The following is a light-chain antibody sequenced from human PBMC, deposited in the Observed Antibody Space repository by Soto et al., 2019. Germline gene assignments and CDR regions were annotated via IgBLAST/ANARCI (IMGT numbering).Light chain of an antibody. CDR1: SGHSNYA. CDR3: QTWGSGIVV. V-gene: IGLV4-69*01. J-gene: IGLJ2*01. Sequence: QPVLTQSPSASASLGASVKLTCTLSSGHSNYAIAWHQQQSEKGPRYLMKLNSDGSHSNGDGIPDRFSGSSSGAERYLTISSLQSEDEADYYCQTWGSGIVVFGGGTKVTVL. CDR2: LNSDGSH.